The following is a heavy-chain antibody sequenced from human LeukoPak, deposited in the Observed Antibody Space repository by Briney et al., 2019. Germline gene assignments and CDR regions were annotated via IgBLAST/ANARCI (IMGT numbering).Heavy chain of an antibody. CDR2: ISYSGST. D-gene: IGHD6-19*01. CDR3: ARLQQWLPADY. CDR1: GDSISSYY. J-gene: IGHJ4*02. Sequence: SETLSLTCTVSGDSISSYYWSWIRQPPGKGLEWIGYISYSGSTNYNPSLKSRVTISVDTSKNQFSLKLSSVTAADTAVYYCARLQQWLPADYWGQGTLVTVSP. V-gene: IGHV4-59*08.